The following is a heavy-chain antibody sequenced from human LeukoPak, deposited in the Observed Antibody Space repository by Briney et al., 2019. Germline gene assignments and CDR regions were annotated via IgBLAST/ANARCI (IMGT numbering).Heavy chain of an antibody. J-gene: IGHJ3*02. Sequence: ASVKVSCKASGYTFTGYYMHWERQAPGQGLEWMGWINPNSGGTNYAQKFQGRVTMTRDTSISTAYMELSRLRSDDTAVYYCARGLVDPYYYDSSGYFAFDIWGQGTMVTVSS. V-gene: IGHV1-2*02. CDR3: ARGLVDPYYYDSSGYFAFDI. D-gene: IGHD3-22*01. CDR2: INPNSGGT. CDR1: GYTFTGYY.